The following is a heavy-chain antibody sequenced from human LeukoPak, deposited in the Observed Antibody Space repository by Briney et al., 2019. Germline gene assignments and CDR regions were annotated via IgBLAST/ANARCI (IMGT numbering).Heavy chain of an antibody. D-gene: IGHD4-17*01. CDR3: VRDATGTQMGWVYFDY. V-gene: IGHV3-48*03. Sequence: AGGSLRLSCAASGFTFSSYEMNWVRQAPGKGLEWLSYISRSGTFIQYADSVKGRFTISRDDAKNSLYLQMNRLRAEDTGVYHCVRDATGTQMGWVYFDYWGQGTLVTVSS. CDR2: ISRSGTFI. J-gene: IGHJ4*02. CDR1: GFTFSSYE.